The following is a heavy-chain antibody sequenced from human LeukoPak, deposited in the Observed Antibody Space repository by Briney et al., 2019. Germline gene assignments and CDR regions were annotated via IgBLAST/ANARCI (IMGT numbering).Heavy chain of an antibody. CDR2: ISAYNGNT. J-gene: IGHJ4*02. D-gene: IGHD3-22*01. CDR3: ARANYYDSSGYYYFDY. V-gene: IGHV1-18*04. Sequence: ASVKVSCKGSGYTFTGYYMYWVRQAPGQGLEWMGWISAYNGNTNYAQKLQGRVTMTTDTSTSAAYMELRSLRSDDTAVYYCARANYYDSSGYYYFDYWGQGTLVTVSS. CDR1: GYTFTGYY.